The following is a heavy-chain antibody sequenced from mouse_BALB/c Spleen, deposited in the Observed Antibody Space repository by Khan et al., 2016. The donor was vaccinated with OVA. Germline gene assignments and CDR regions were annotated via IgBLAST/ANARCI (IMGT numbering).Heavy chain of an antibody. Sequence: EVKLQESGPGLVKPSQSLSLTCTVTGYSITSDYAWNWIRQFPGNKLEWMGYISYSGCTSYNPSLKSRISITRATSKNQFFLQLNSVTTEDTATYYGARSVTITTVVATDFDYWGQGTTLTVSS. J-gene: IGHJ2*01. CDR3: ARSVTITTVVATDFDY. CDR1: GYSITSDYA. D-gene: IGHD1-1*01. CDR2: ISYSGCT. V-gene: IGHV3-2*02.